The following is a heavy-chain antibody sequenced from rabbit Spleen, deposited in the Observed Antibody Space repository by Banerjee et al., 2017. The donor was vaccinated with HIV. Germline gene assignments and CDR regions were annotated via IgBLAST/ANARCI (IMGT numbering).Heavy chain of an antibody. V-gene: IGHV1S45*01. J-gene: IGHJ4*01. Sequence: QEQLVESGGGLVQPGGSLTLSCKASGFDFSTYGVSWVRQAPGKGLEWIGCIYTGNVKTYYASWAKGRFTISKTSSTTVTLQMTSLTVADTATYFCARGYNNAGDGYGLWGQGTLVTVS. CDR3: ARGYNNAGDGYGL. CDR1: GFDFSTYG. CDR2: IYTGNVKT. D-gene: IGHD6-1*01.